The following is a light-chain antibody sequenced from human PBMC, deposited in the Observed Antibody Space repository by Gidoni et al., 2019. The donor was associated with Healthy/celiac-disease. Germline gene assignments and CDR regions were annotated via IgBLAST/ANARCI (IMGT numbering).Light chain of an antibody. V-gene: IGKV3-11*01. CDR2: DAS. Sequence: ELVLTQSPSTLSLSPGERATLPCRASQSVSSYLAWYQRKPGQAPRLLIYDASNRATGIPARFSGSGSGTDFTLTISSLEPEDFAVYYCQQRSNWPPALTFGGGTKVEIK. CDR3: QQRSNWPPALT. CDR1: QSVSSY. J-gene: IGKJ4*01.